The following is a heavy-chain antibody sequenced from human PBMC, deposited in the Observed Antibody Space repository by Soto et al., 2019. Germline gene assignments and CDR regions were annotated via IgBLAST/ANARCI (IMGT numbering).Heavy chain of an antibody. J-gene: IGHJ3*02. V-gene: IGHV3-7*01. CDR1: GFTFSSYW. CDR3: AGDLPAVAFDI. CDR2: IKQDGSEK. Sequence: GGSLRLSCAASGFTFSSYWMSWVRQAPGKGLEWVANIKQDGSEKYYVDSVKGRFTISRDNAKNSLYLQMNSLRAEDTAVYYCAGDLPAVAFDIWGQGTMVTVSS.